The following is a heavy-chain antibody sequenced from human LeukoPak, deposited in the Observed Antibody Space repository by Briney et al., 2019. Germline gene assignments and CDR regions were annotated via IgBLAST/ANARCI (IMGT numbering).Heavy chain of an antibody. CDR1: GGSISSSSCY. V-gene: IGHV4-39*01. D-gene: IGHD1-1*01. Sequence: SETLSLTCTVSGGSISSSSCYWGWIRQPPGKGLEWIESIYYSGSTYYNPSLKSRVTISVDTSKNQFSLKLSSVTAADTAVYYCARHSPKKQLERTYFDYWGQGTLVTVSS. CDR3: ARHSPKKQLERTYFDY. CDR2: IYYSGST. J-gene: IGHJ4*02.